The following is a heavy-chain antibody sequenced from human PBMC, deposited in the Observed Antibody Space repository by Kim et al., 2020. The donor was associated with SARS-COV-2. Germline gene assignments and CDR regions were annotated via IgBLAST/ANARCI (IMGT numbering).Heavy chain of an antibody. V-gene: IGHV3-21*01. CDR3: ARDKYSYGLENFDY. Sequence: ADSVKGRFTISRDNAKNSLYLQMNSLRAEDTAVYYCARDKYSYGLENFDYWGQGTLVTVSS. D-gene: IGHD5-18*01. J-gene: IGHJ4*02.